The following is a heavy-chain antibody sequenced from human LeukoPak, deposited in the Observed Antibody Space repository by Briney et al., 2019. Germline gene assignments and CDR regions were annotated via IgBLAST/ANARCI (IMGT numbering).Heavy chain of an antibody. V-gene: IGHV5-51*01. Sequence: GESLKISCKGSGYTFTTYWTGWGRQMPGKGLEWMGIIFPDDSDTRYSPSFQGQVTISADKSISTAYLQWSSLKASDTAVYYCARQTVNTAGDYFDFWGQGTLVTVSS. CDR2: IFPDDSDT. CDR3: ARQTVNTAGDYFDF. D-gene: IGHD5-18*01. J-gene: IGHJ4*02. CDR1: GYTFTTYW.